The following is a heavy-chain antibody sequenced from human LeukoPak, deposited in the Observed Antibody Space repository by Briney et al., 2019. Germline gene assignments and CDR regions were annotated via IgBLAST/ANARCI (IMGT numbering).Heavy chain of an antibody. J-gene: IGHJ4*02. CDR1: GYTFTSYD. CDR3: ARGKSRDGYNSDY. D-gene: IGHD5-24*01. CDR2: MNPNSGNT. V-gene: IGHV1-8*01. Sequence: ASVKVACKASGYTFTSYDINWVRQATGQGLEWMGWMNPNSGNTGYAQKFQGRVTMTRNTSISTAYMELSSLRSEDTAVYYCARGKSRDGYNSDYWGQGTLVTVSS.